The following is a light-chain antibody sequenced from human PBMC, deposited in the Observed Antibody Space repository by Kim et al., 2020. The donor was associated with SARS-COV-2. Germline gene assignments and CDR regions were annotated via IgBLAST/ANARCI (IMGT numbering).Light chain of an antibody. CDR1: QNINTW. V-gene: IGKV1-5*01. Sequence: DIQMTQSPSTLSASVGDRVTITCRASQNINTWLAWYQQKPGKAPKLLIYDASSLESGVPSRFSGSGSGTEFTFTIDSLQSDDFATYYCQEYKSYSMFGQGTKVDIK. CDR3: QEYKSYSM. CDR2: DAS. J-gene: IGKJ1*01.